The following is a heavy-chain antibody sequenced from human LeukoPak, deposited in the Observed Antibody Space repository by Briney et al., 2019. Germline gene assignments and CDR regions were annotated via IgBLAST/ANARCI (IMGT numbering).Heavy chain of an antibody. Sequence: ASVKVSCKASGYTFTGYYMHWVRQAPGQGLEWMGRINPNSGGTNYAQQFQGRVTMTSDTSISTAYMELSRLRFDDTAVYYCAREPYLITFGGVTPSRDYWGQGTLVTVFS. D-gene: IGHD3-16*01. CDR1: GYTFTGYY. CDR2: INPNSGGT. CDR3: AREPYLITFGGVTPSRDY. V-gene: IGHV1-2*06. J-gene: IGHJ4*02.